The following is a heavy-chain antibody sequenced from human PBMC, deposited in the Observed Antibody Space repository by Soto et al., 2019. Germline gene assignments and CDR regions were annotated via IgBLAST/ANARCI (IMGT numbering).Heavy chain of an antibody. CDR3: ARGDCSSTSCYPLYFDY. Sequence: EVQLVESGGGLVKPGGSLRLSCAASGFTFSSYSMNWVRQAPGKGLEWVSSISSNSNYMYYADSVKGRFTISRDNAKNSLYIQMNSLRAEDTAVYYCARGDCSSTSCYPLYFDYWGQGTLVTVSS. CDR2: ISSNSNYM. CDR1: GFTFSSYS. V-gene: IGHV3-21*01. D-gene: IGHD2-2*01. J-gene: IGHJ4*02.